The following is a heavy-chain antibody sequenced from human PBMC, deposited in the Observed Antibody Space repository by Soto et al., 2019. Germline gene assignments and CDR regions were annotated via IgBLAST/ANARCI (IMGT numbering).Heavy chain of an antibody. CDR2: IYYSGST. D-gene: IGHD2-15*01. CDR3: ASRIYSKVDY. CDR1: GGSISSSSYY. Sequence: SETLSLTCTVSGGSISSSSYYWGWIRQPPGKGLEWIGSIYYSGSTYYNPSLKSRVTISVDTSKNQFSLKLSSVTAADTAVYYCASRIYSKVDYWGQGTLVTVSS. V-gene: IGHV4-39*01. J-gene: IGHJ4*02.